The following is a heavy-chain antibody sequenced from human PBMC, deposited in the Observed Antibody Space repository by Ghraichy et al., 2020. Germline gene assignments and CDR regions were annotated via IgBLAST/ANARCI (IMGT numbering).Heavy chain of an antibody. CDR3: ARHMEWGGGSLNWFDP. J-gene: IGHJ5*02. D-gene: IGHD2-15*01. V-gene: IGHV4-39*01. CDR1: GGSISSSSYY. CDR2: IYYSGST. Sequence: SETLSLTCTVSGGSISSSSYYWGWIRQPPGKGLEWIGSIYYSGSTYYNPSLKSRVTISVDTSKNQFSLKLSSVTAADTAVYYCARHMEWGGGSLNWFDPWGQGTLVTVSS.